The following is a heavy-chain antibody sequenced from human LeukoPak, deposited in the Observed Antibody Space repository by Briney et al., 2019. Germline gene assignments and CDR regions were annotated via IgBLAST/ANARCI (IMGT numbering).Heavy chain of an antibody. CDR1: GFTFSSYS. CDR2: ISSSSSYI. Sequence: PGGSLRLSCAASGFTFSSYSMNWVRQAPGKGLEWVSSISSSSSYIYYADSVKGRFTISRDNAKNSLYLQMNSLRAEDTAVYYCAREVKLIAAAGSDWFDPWGQGTLVTVSS. J-gene: IGHJ5*02. CDR3: AREVKLIAAAGSDWFDP. D-gene: IGHD6-13*01. V-gene: IGHV3-21*01.